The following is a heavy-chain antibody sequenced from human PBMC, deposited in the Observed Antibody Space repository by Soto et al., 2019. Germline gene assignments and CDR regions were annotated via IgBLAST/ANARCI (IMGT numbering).Heavy chain of an antibody. D-gene: IGHD3-10*01. Sequence: QVHLQESGPGLVKPSETLSLTCAVSGGSINTYYWSWIRQPPGKGLEWIGYIYSTGSTNNNPSLERRVTLSVDTCKNQLSLKLSSLTTADTAMYYCAGMSPRFQPHYFDYSGQGTLVTVSS. CDR3: AGMSPRFQPHYFDY. V-gene: IGHV4-59*01. CDR2: IYSTGST. J-gene: IGHJ4*02. CDR1: GGSINTYY.